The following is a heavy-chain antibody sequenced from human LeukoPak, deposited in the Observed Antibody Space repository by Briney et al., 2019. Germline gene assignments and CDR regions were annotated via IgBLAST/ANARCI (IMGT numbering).Heavy chain of an antibody. V-gene: IGHV4-34*01. J-gene: IGHJ4*02. Sequence: PSETLSLTCAFYGGSFSNYYWSWIRQPPGKGLEWIGEINHSGSTNYNPSLKSRLTISVDTSKNQFSLKLSSVTAADTAVYYCARHRRYGSGSYYPGGVDYWGQGTLVTVSS. CDR2: INHSGST. CDR3: ARHRRYGSGSYYPGGVDY. D-gene: IGHD3-10*01. CDR1: GGSFSNYY.